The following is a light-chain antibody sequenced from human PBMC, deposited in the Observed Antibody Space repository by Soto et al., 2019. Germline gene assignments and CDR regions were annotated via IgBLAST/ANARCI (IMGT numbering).Light chain of an antibody. J-gene: IGKJ1*01. V-gene: IGKV4-1*01. Sequence: DIVMTQSPDSRTVSLGERATINCKSSQSLLYSSNNKNYLAWYQQKPGQPPKLLIYWASTRESGVPDRLSGSGSGTDFTLTISSLQAEDVAVYYCQQYYSSPWTFGQGTKVDIK. CDR1: QSLLYSSNNKNY. CDR3: QQYYSSPWT. CDR2: WAS.